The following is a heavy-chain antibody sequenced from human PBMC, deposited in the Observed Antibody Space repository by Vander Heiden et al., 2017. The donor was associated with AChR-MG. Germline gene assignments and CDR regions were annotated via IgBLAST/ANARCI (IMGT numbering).Heavy chain of an antibody. CDR1: TYSISSGYY. J-gene: IGHJ4*02. CDR3: ARQRGDTISAIDY. Sequence: QVQLQESGPGLVKPSEPLSLTCAVSTYSISSGYYWGWIRQPPVKGLEWIWSIYHSGRTYYNPSLKSRVTLSVDTSKNQFSLWLSSVTAADTAIYYCARQRGDTISAIDYWGQGTVVTVSS. D-gene: IGHD6-6*01. CDR2: IYHSGRT. V-gene: IGHV4-38-2*01.